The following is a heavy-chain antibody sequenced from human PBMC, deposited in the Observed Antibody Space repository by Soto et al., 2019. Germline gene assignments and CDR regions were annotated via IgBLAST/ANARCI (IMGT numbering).Heavy chain of an antibody. CDR3: ARDSDSSSWPYYYGMDV. D-gene: IGHD6-13*01. V-gene: IGHV1-2*02. J-gene: IGHJ6*02. CDR2: INPNSGVT. CDR1: GYTFTGYY. Sequence: ASVKFSCKASGYTFTGYYMHWLRQAPGQGLEWMGWINPNSGVTNYAQKFQGRVTMTRDTSISTAYMELSRLRSDDTAVYYCARDSDSSSWPYYYGMDVSGQGTTVTVSS.